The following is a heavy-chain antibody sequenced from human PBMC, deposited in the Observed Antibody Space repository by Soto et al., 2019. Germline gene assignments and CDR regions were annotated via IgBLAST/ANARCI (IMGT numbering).Heavy chain of an antibody. CDR2: ISGSGGST. D-gene: IGHD2-15*01. CDR3: AKTPEDIVVVVAATHPFDY. Sequence: EVQLLESGGGLVQPGGSLRLSCAASGFTFSSYAMSWVRQAPGKGLEWVSAISGSGGSTYYADSVKGRFTISRYNSKNTLYLQMNSLRAEDTAVYYCAKTPEDIVVVVAATHPFDYWGQGTLVTVSS. V-gene: IGHV3-23*01. J-gene: IGHJ4*02. CDR1: GFTFSSYA.